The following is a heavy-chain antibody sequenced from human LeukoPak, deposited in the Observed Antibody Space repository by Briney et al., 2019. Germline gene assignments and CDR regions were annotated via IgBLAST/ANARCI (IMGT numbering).Heavy chain of an antibody. V-gene: IGHV4-39*01. CDR3: ARRGVVEPGSKPHYYYRMDV. CDR1: GGSISSTSYF. CDR2: VYYNGST. Sequence: SETLSLTCTVSGGSISSTSYFWGWIRQPPMKGLEWIGSVYYNGSTYFIPSLKSRATISLDTSKNQFSLKVRSVTAADTAVYFCARRGVVEPGSKPHYYYRMDVWGKGTTVTVSS. J-gene: IGHJ6*04. D-gene: IGHD2-2*01.